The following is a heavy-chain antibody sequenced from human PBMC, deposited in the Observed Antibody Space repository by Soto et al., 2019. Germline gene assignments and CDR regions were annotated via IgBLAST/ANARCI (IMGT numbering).Heavy chain of an antibody. D-gene: IGHD5-12*01. CDR3: AKDLSREVATTTKMYYHYGMDV. Sequence: QVQLVESGGGVVQPGRSLRLSCAASGFTFRSYVMQWVRQAPGKGLEWVAIISYDGSNKYYVNSVKGRFTISRDNSNNTLYLQMNSLRAEDTAIYYCAKDLSREVATTTKMYYHYGMDVWGQGTTVTVSS. CDR1: GFTFRSYV. J-gene: IGHJ6*02. CDR2: ISYDGSNK. V-gene: IGHV3-30*18.